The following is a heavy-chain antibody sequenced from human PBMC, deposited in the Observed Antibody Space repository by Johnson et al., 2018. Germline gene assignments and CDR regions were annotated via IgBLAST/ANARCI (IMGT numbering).Heavy chain of an antibody. CDR1: GFTFSSYG. Sequence: QVQLVQSGGGVVQPGGSLRLSCAASGFTFSSYGMHWVRQAPGKGLEWVAVISYDGSNKYYADSVKGRFTISRDDSRNTLYLQMNSLRTEDTAVYYCAKDPRSSGKRASYYYYMDVWGKGTTVTVSS. D-gene: IGHD6-13*01. CDR2: ISYDGSNK. J-gene: IGHJ6*03. V-gene: IGHV3-30*18. CDR3: AKDPRSSGKRASYYYYMDV.